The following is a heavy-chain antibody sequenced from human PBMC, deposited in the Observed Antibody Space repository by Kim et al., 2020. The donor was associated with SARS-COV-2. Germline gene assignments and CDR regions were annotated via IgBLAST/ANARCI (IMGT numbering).Heavy chain of an antibody. D-gene: IGHD2-15*01. V-gene: IGHV1-69*13. CDR1: GGTFSSYD. CDR3: ARGYCSGGSCYNWFDP. CDR2: IIPIFGTA. Sequence: SVKVSCKASGGTFSSYDISWVRQAPGQGLEWMGGIIPIFGTANYAQKFQGRVTITADESTSTAYMELSSLRSEDTAVYYCARGYCSGGSCYNWFDPWGQGTLVTVSS. J-gene: IGHJ5*02.